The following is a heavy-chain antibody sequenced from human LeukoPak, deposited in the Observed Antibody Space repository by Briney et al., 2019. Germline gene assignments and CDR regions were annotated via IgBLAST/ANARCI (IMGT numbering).Heavy chain of an antibody. V-gene: IGHV4-38-2*01. J-gene: IGHJ4*02. D-gene: IGHD2-2*01. CDR2: ISYGGST. CDR1: DSSITNGYD. CDR3: TRQVAVPSALGYSDS. Sequence: PSETLSLTCGVSDSSITNGYDWGWIRQPPGKGLEWIGSISYGGSTLYNASLKSPVTISLAMSTSQLYLHLRSVTAAATAVYYCTRQVAVPSALGYSDSWGQGILVTVS.